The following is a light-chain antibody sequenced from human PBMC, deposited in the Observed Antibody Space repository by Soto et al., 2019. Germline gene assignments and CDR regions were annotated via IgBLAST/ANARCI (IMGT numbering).Light chain of an antibody. CDR1: QGISDY. J-gene: IGKJ2*01. CDR2: AAS. V-gene: IGKV1-27*01. Sequence: GDRVTITCRASQGISDYLAWYQQKPGKVPKLLIYAASTLHSEVPSRFSGSGSGTDFTLTISSLQPEDVATYYYQKYDSAPYTFGQGTKLEIK. CDR3: QKYDSAPYT.